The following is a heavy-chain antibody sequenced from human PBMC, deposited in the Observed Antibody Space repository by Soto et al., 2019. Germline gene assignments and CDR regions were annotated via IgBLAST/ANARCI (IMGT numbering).Heavy chain of an antibody. J-gene: IGHJ4*02. D-gene: IGHD5-18*01. CDR2: ISDYNGNT. CDR3: ARCGYSYGCLRATLDFDY. CDR1: GYTFTSYG. V-gene: IGHV1-18*01. Sequence: QVQLVQSGAEVKKPGASVKVSCKASGYTFTSYGISWVRQAPGQGLELMGWISDYNGNTNYAQKLQGRVTMTTDTSTSTAYMELRSLRSDDTAVYYCARCGYSYGCLRATLDFDYWGQGTLVTVSS.